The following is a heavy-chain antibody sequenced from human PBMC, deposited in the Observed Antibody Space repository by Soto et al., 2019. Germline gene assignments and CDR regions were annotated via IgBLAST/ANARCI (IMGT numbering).Heavy chain of an antibody. J-gene: IGHJ5*02. CDR1: GFTFSSYA. D-gene: IGHD3-22*01. Sequence: GGSLRLSCAASGFTFSSYAMSWVRQAPGKGLEWVSAISGSVGSTYYADSVKGRFTISRDNSKNTLYLQMNSLRAEDTAVYYCAKDRDYYDSSGYFPPGGWFDPWGQGTPVTVSS. CDR2: ISGSVGST. CDR3: AKDRDYYDSSGYFPPGGWFDP. V-gene: IGHV3-23*01.